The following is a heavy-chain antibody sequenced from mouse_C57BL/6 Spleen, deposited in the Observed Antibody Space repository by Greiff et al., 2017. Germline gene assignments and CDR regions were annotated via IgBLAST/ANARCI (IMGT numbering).Heavy chain of an antibody. CDR3: NRDQSGYWCAY. CDR2: ISRGGGYT. D-gene: IGHD4-1*01. J-gene: IGHJ3*01. Sequence: EVKLLQSGAGLVKPGGSLKLSCAASGFTFSSYAMSWVRQTPEKSLEWVAYISRGGGYTYYDDTVKGRFTISRDNARNTLYLKMSSLKYEDTAMYDCNRDQSGYWCAYWGQGTLVTVSA. CDR1: GFTFSSYA. V-gene: IGHV5-9-1*02.